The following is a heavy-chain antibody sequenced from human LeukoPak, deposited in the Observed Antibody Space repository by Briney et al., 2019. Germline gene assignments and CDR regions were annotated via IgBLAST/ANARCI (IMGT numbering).Heavy chain of an antibody. CDR3: GRESVIYYSGILIDY. V-gene: IGHV1-2*02. J-gene: IGHJ4*01. Sequence: ASVKVSCKASGYTFTGYYMHWVRQAPGQGLEWMGWINPNSGGTNYAQKFQGRVTMTRDTSVSTAYMELSRLRSDDTAVYYCGRESVIYYSGILIDYWGHGTLVTVSS. D-gene: IGHD1-26*01. CDR2: INPNSGGT. CDR1: GYTFTGYY.